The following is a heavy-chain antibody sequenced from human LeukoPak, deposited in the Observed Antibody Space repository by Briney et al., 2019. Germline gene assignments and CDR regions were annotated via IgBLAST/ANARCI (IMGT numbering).Heavy chain of an antibody. CDR2: IHYTGGT. V-gene: IGHV4-39*01. D-gene: IGHD3-3*01. Sequence: SEPLSLTCTVSGGSISSSTYYWGWIRQPPGKGLEWIGSIHYTGGTYYNPSLKSRVTISVDTSNNQFSLKLSSVTAADTAIYYCARVAAKNFGMLLSNFDPWGQGTLVTVSS. CDR1: GGSISSSTYY. J-gene: IGHJ5*02. CDR3: ARVAAKNFGMLLSNFDP.